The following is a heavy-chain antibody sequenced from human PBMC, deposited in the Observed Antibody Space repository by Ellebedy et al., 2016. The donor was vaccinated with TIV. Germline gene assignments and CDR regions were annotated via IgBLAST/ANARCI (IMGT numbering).Heavy chain of an antibody. CDR3: ARHPTGFPNWFDR. CDR1: GGSFTGYY. V-gene: IGHV4-34*01. CDR2: VYYSGTT. J-gene: IGHJ5*02. Sequence: MPGGSLRLSCAVYGGSFTGYYWSWIRQPPGKGLEWIGSVYYSGTTDYNPSLQSRLTIVPDTSRNQFSLRLRSVTAADTAVYFCARHPTGFPNWFDRWGQGTLVTVSS. D-gene: IGHD3-10*01.